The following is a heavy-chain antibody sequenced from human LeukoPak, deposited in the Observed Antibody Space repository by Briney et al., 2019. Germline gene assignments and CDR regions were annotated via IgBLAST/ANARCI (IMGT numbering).Heavy chain of an antibody. J-gene: IGHJ5*01. V-gene: IGHV3-30-3*01. CDR2: ISYDGSNK. Sequence: PGRSLRLSCAASGFTFSSYAMHWVRQAPGKGLEWVAVISYDGSNKYYADSVKGRFTISRDNSKNTLYLQMNSLRAEDTALYHCVRVHQLLSSGGWFDSWGQGTLVTVSP. CDR3: VRVHQLLSSGGWFDS. D-gene: IGHD2-2*01. CDR1: GFTFSSYA.